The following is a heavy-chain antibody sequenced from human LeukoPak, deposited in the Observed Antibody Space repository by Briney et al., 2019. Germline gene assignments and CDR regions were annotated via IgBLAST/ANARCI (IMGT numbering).Heavy chain of an antibody. J-gene: IGHJ4*02. D-gene: IGHD3-9*01. CDR2: INWNGGST. CDR1: GFTFDDYG. V-gene: IGHV3-20*04. Sequence: GGSLRLSCAASGFTFDDYGMSWVRQAPGKGLEWVSGINWNGGSTGYADSVKGRFTISRDNAKNSLYLQMNSLRAEDTALYYCARANYDILTGYSGWIDYWGQGTLVTVSS. CDR3: ARANYDILTGYSGWIDY.